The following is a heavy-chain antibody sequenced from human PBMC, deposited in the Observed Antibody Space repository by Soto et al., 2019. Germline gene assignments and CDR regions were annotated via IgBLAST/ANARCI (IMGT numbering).Heavy chain of an antibody. V-gene: IGHV3-30*18. CDR2: ISYDGSNK. D-gene: IGHD5-12*01. Sequence: QVQLVESGGGVVQPGRSLRLSCAASGFTFSSYGIHWVRQAPGKGLEWVAVISYDGSNKYYADSVKGRFTISRDNSKNTLYLQMNSLSAEDTAVYYCAKDRGRGIVTTFYGLDVWGQRTTVTVSS. CDR1: GFTFSSYG. J-gene: IGHJ6*02. CDR3: AKDRGRGIVTTFYGLDV.